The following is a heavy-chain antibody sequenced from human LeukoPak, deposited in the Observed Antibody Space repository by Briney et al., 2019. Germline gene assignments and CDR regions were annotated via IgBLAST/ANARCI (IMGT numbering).Heavy chain of an antibody. V-gene: IGHV1-18*01. Sequence: ASVKVSCKASGSTFTNYAITWVRQAPGQGLEWMGWISPYNGNTNFAQNLQGRVTMTTDTATSTAYMELRDLRSDDTAMYYCAITSARGTYRFLDYWGQGTLVTVSS. J-gene: IGHJ4*02. D-gene: IGHD3-16*02. CDR3: AITSARGTYRFLDY. CDR1: GSTFTNYA. CDR2: ISPYNGNT.